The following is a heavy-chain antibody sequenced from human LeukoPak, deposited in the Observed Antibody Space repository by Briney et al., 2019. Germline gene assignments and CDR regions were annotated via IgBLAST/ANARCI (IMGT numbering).Heavy chain of an antibody. CDR2: IGATGDT. CDR3: AKDDIMVVPAANPHDY. Sequence: GGSLRLSCAASGNYWMHWIRQAPGKGLEGVSSIGATGDTYYAGSVKGRFTISRENAKKSVYLQMSSLSAGDTAVYYCAKDDIMVVPAANPHDYWGQGTLVTVSS. D-gene: IGHD2-2*01. V-gene: IGHV3-13*01. J-gene: IGHJ4*02. CDR1: GNYW.